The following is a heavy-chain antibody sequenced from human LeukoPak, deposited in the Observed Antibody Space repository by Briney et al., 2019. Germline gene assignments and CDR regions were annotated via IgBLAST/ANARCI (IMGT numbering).Heavy chain of an antibody. Sequence: ASVKVSCKASGYTFTSYGISWVRQAPGQGLEWMGWISAYNGNTNYAQKLQGRVTMTTDTSTSTADMELRSLRSDDTAVYYCARDLGIADWFDPWGQGTVVTVSS. CDR3: ARDLGIADWFDP. CDR2: ISAYNGNT. V-gene: IGHV1-18*01. CDR1: GYTFTSYG. J-gene: IGHJ5*02. D-gene: IGHD6-13*01.